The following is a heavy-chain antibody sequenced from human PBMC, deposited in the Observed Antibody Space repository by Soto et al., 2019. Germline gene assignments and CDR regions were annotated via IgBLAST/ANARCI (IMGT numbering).Heavy chain of an antibody. CDR3: ARERGRIAAAGTSWFDP. D-gene: IGHD6-13*01. CDR2: INPSGGST. J-gene: IGHJ5*02. V-gene: IGHV1-46*01. Sequence: GASVKVSCKASGYTFTSYYMHWVRQAPGQGLEWMGIINPSGGSTSYAQKFQGRVTMTRDTSTSTVYMELSSLRSEDTAVYYCARERGRIAAAGTSWFDPWGQGTRVTVSS. CDR1: GYTFTSYY.